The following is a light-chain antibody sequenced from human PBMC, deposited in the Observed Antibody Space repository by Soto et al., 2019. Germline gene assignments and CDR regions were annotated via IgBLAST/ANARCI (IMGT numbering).Light chain of an antibody. CDR1: QNITNF. J-gene: IGKJ1*01. CDR2: AAF. V-gene: IGKV1-39*01. Sequence: QMTQSPSSLSASVGDSVTIACRSRQNITNFLNWYQHNLGKAPNLLIFAAFHLQSGVSSRFSGSGSGTDFTLTISSLHPEDFATFYCQESATTRWAFGQGTNVEI. CDR3: QESATTRWA.